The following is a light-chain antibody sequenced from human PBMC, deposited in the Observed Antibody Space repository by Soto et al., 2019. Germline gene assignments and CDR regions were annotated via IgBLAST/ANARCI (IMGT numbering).Light chain of an antibody. CDR3: QQYNTYPLT. J-gene: IGKJ4*01. CDR1: QSISSW. CDR2: DAS. Sequence: DIQMAQSPSTLSTSVGDRVTIACRASQSISSWLAWYQQKPGKAPKLLIYDASSLESGVPSRFSGSGSGTEFTLTISSLQPDDFATYYCQQYNTYPLTFGGGTKVEIK. V-gene: IGKV1-5*01.